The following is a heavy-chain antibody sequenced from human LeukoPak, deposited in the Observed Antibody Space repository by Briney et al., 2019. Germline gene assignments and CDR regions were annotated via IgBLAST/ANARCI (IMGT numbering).Heavy chain of an antibody. V-gene: IGHV3-30*04. CDR2: ISNDGTNK. J-gene: IGHJ4*02. CDR3: ARDREMAYFDY. D-gene: IGHD5-24*01. CDR1: GFTFSYHA. Sequence: GGSLRLSCAASGFTFSYHAMHWVRQAPGKGLEWVALISNDGTNKYYTDSVKGRFTISRDNSKNTLYLQMNSLRAEDTAVYYSARDREMAYFDYWGQGTLVTVSS.